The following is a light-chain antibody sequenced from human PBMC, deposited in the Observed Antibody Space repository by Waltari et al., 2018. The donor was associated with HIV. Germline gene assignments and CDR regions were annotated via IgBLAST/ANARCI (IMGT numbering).Light chain of an antibody. Sequence: IQMTQSPSNLSASVGDTVILTCRASQDIDNWLAWYHQMPGRAPKLLISMTSVLESGVPSRFRVSGSGTTFTLTITGLQPDDIGTYFCQQYSTHYAFGQGTRVE. J-gene: IGKJ2*01. V-gene: IGKV1-5*03. CDR1: QDIDNW. CDR3: QQYSTHYA. CDR2: MTS.